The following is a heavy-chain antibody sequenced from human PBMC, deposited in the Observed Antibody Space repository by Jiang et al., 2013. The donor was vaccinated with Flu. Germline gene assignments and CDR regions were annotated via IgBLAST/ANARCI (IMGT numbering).Heavy chain of an antibody. D-gene: IGHD3-22*01. CDR2: IYWDDDK. V-gene: IGHV2-5*02. Sequence: WLALIYWDDDKRYSPSLKSRLTITKDTSKNQVVLTMTNMDPVDTATYYCAQSHYYDSSGYYFHAFDIWGQGTMVTVSS. CDR3: AQSHYYDSSGYYFHAFDI. J-gene: IGHJ3*02.